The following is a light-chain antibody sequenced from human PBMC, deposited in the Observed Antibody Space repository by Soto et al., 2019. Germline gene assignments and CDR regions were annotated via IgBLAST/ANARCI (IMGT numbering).Light chain of an antibody. V-gene: IGLV2-23*01. CDR3: RSYAGPTYYV. J-gene: IGLJ1*01. CDR1: SSDVGNYNL. Sequence: QSALTQPASVSGSPGQSITISCTGTSSDVGNYNLVSWYQHHPGKAPKLMIYEGSRRPSGVSNRFSGSKSGNTASLTISGLQAEDEADYYCRSYAGPTYYVFGTGTKATVL. CDR2: EGS.